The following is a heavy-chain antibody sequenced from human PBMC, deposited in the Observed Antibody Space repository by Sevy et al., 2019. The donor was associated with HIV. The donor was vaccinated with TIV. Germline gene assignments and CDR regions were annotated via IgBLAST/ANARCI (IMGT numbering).Heavy chain of an antibody. D-gene: IGHD3-3*01. CDR3: AKDFWSEYV. CDR1: GFTFSGYG. V-gene: IGHV3-30*02. CDR2: MQNNGNNK. J-gene: IGHJ6*04. Sequence: GGSLRLSCAASGFTFSGYGMHWVRQAPGKGLEWVTYMQNNGNNKEYTDSVKGRFTISRDNSKNTLYLEMNSLRPEDTAVYYCAKDFWSEYVWGKGTTVTVSS.